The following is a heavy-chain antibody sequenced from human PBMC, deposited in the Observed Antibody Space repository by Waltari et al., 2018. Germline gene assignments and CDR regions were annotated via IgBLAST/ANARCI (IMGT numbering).Heavy chain of an antibody. Sequence: QLQLHEPGPGLVKPSGPRFLTWAVSGDPMSSHDWWSWVRQSPGKGLEWIGQVQRSGITNYTPSFASRVTISIDTSTHQFSLKVTSATAADTAMYFCARDRGRGIYLDSWGQGTLVTVSP. J-gene: IGHJ4*02. CDR1: GDPMSSHDW. CDR2: VQRSGIT. D-gene: IGHD2-15*01. V-gene: IGHV4-4*02. CDR3: ARDRGRGIYLDS.